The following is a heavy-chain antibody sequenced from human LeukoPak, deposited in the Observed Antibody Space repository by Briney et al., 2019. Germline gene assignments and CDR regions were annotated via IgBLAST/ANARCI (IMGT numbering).Heavy chain of an antibody. D-gene: IGHD3-22*01. CDR2: INSDGSST. J-gene: IGHJ6*02. Sequence: GGSLRLSCAASGFTFSSYWMHWIRQAPGKGLVWVSRINSDGSSTSYADSVKGRFTISRDNAKNTLYLQMNSLRAEDTAVYYCARGGYYDSRAGEIYYYYGMDVWGQGTTVTVSS. V-gene: IGHV3-74*01. CDR3: ARGGYYDSRAGEIYYYYGMDV. CDR1: GFTFSSYW.